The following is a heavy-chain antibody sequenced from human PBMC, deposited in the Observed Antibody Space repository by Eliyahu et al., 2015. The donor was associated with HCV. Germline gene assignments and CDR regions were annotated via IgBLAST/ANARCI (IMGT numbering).Heavy chain of an antibody. CDR2: ISSRSDYI. D-gene: IGHD3-9*01. J-gene: IGHJ4*02. CDR1: GFTFDTYT. V-gene: IGHV3-21*01. Sequence: EVQLVESGGGLVTPGGSLRLSCGASGFTFDTYTMXWVRQAPGKGPEGISSISSRSDYIYYADSVKGRFTISRDNARNSLSLEMNSLGAEDTAVYYCARGHYDTLSRSYLPSYYLDFWGQGSLVTVSS. CDR3: ARGHYDTLSRSYLPSYYLDF.